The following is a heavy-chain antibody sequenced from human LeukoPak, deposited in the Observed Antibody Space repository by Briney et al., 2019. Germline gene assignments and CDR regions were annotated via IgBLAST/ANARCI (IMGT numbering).Heavy chain of an antibody. Sequence: RSLRLSCAAPGFTFRSYAMHWVRQPPVKGLEWVAVTSSDLNVKLYADSVKGRFTISRDNSRSTLYLQMNSLRPEDTAIYYCAREGYYGSGSPPSLYFDYWGQGTLVTVSS. V-gene: IGHV3-30-3*01. CDR1: GFTFRSYA. CDR3: AREGYYGSGSPPSLYFDY. D-gene: IGHD3-10*01. J-gene: IGHJ4*02. CDR2: TSSDLNVK.